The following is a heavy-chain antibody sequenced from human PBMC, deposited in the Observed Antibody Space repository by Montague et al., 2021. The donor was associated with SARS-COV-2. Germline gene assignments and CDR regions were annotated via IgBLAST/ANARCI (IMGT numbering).Heavy chain of an antibody. D-gene: IGHD3-3*01. CDR1: GYSVTSSY. CDR2: ISHSGIT. V-gene: IGHV4-59*02. CDR3: ARLSIGGPLIRWFDS. Sequence: SETLSLTCTVSGYSVTSSYWSWIRQPPGKGLQWIGFISHSGITNYNSFFKSRVAISVNTSKNHFSLKLSSATAADTAVYYRARLSIGGPLIRWFDSWGQGTLVTVSS. J-gene: IGHJ5*01.